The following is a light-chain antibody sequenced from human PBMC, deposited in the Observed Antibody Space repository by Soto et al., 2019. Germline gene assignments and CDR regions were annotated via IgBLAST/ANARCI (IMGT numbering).Light chain of an antibody. V-gene: IGLV3-1*01. CDR3: QAWDSSTGV. Sequence: SYELTQRPSVSVSPGQTASITCSGDKLGHKYACWYQQKPGQSPVLVIYQDSKRPSGIPERFSGSNSGNTATLTISGTQAMDEADYYCQAWDSSTGVFGTGTKLTVL. J-gene: IGLJ1*01. CDR2: QDS. CDR1: KLGHKY.